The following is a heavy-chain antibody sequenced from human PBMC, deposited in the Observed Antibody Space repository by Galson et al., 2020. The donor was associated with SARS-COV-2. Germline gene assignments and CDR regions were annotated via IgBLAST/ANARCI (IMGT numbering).Heavy chain of an antibody. D-gene: IGHD1-1*01. V-gene: IGHV3-48*01. Sequence: GGSLRLSCAASGFTFSSYSMNWVRQAPGMGLEWVSYLSSSSSTIYYADSVTGRFTISRDNAKNSLYLQMNSLRAEDTAVYYCAREVNERWFDPWGQGTLVTVPS. J-gene: IGHJ5*02. CDR2: LSSSSSTI. CDR3: AREVNERWFDP. CDR1: GFTFSSYS.